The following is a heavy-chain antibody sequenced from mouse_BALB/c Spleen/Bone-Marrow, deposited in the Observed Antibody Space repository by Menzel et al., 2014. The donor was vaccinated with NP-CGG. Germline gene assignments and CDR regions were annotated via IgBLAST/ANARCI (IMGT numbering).Heavy chain of an antibody. J-gene: IGHJ1*01. D-gene: IGHD2-1*01. V-gene: IGHV7-3*02. CDR1: GFTFSDYC. CDR2: IRNKANGYTT. Sequence: EVQLVESGGGLVQPGGSLRLSCATSGFTFSDYCMSWVRQPPGKALEWLGFIRNKANGYTTEYSASVKGRFTISRDNSQSILYLQMYTLRAEDSATYYCARDTNYGSYYWYFGVWGAGTTVTVSS. CDR3: ARDTNYGSYYWYFGV.